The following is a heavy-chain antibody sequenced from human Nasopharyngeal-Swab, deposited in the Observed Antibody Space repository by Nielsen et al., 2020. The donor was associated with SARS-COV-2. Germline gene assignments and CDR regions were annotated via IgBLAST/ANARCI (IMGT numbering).Heavy chain of an antibody. CDR2: IIPILGIA. CDR1: GYTFTGYY. J-gene: IGHJ4*02. CDR3: AREGGEYGRGVFDY. V-gene: IGHV1-69*10. Sequence: SVKVSCKASGYTFTGYYMHWVRQAPGQGLEWMGGIIPILGIANYAQKFQGRVTITADKSTSTAYMELSSLRSEDTAVYYCAREGGEYGRGVFDYWGQGTLVTVSS. D-gene: IGHD3-10*01.